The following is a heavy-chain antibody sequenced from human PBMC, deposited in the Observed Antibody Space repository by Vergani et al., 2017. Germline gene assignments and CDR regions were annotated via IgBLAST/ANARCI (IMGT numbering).Heavy chain of an antibody. V-gene: IGHV1-46*03. D-gene: IGHD5-24*01. CDR3: AREQAIATSFDY. Sequence: QVQLVQSGAEVKKPGASVKVSCKASGYTFTSYYMHWVRQAPGQGLEWMGIINPSGGSTSYAQKFQGRVTMTRDTSTSTVYMELSSLRSEDTDVYYCAREQAIATSFDYWGQGTLVTVSS. CDR2: INPSGGST. J-gene: IGHJ4*02. CDR1: GYTFTSYY.